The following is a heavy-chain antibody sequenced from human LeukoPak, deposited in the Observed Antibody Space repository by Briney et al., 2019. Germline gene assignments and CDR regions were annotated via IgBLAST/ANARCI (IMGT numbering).Heavy chain of an antibody. CDR1: GFTFSDYY. J-gene: IGHJ4*02. Sequence: KPGGSLRLSCAASGFTFSDYYMSWIRQAPGKGLEWVSYISSSSSTIYYADPVKGRFTISRDNAKNSLYLQMNSLRAEDTAVYYCAREVYYYGSGSYKAHDYWGQGTLVTVSS. D-gene: IGHD3-10*01. V-gene: IGHV3-11*04. CDR2: ISSSSSTI. CDR3: AREVYYYGSGSYKAHDY.